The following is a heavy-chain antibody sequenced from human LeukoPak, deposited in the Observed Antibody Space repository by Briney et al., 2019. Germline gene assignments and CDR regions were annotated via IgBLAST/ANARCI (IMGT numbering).Heavy chain of an antibody. CDR2: ISSSSSYI. J-gene: IGHJ4*02. D-gene: IGHD5-24*01. V-gene: IGHV3-21*01. CDR1: GCTFSSYS. CDR3: ARDVEMATNYFDY. Sequence: PGGSLRLSCAASGCTFSSYSLNWVRQAPGKGLEWVSSISSSSSYIYYADSVKGRFTISRDNAKNSLYLQMNSLRAEDTAVYYCARDVEMATNYFDYWGQGTLVTVSS.